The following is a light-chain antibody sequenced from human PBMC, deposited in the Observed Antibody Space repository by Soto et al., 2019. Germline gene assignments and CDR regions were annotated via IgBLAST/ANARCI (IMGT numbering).Light chain of an antibody. CDR3: SSYAGSNIL. CDR1: SSDVGGYNY. CDR2: EVS. J-gene: IGLJ2*01. Sequence: ALTQPPSASGSPGQSVTLSCTGTSSDVGGYNYVSWYQQHPGKAPKLMIYEVSKRPSGVPDRFSGSKSGNTASLTVSGLQAEDEADYYCSSYAGSNILFGGGTQLTVL. V-gene: IGLV2-8*01.